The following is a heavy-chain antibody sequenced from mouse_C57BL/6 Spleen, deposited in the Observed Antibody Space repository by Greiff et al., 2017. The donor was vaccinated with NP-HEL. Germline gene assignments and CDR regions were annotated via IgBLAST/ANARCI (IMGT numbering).Heavy chain of an antibody. J-gene: IGHJ2*01. V-gene: IGHV1-82*01. CDR3: ARGGNYSGSFDY. CDR1: GYAFSSSW. D-gene: IGHD1-3*01. CDR2: IYPGDGDT. Sequence: VQLQQSGPELVKPGASVKISCKASGYAFSSSWMNWVKQRPGKGLEWIGRIYPGDGDTNYNGKFKGKATLTADKSSSTAYMQLSSLTSEDSAVYFCARGGNYSGSFDYWGQSTTLTVSS.